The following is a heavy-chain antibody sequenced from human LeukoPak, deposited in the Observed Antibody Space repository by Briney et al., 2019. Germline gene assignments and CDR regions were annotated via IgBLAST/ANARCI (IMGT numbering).Heavy chain of an antibody. D-gene: IGHD3-22*01. CDR2: INPNSGGT. Sequence: ASVKVSCKASGYTFTGYYMHWVRQAPGQGLEWMGWINPNSGGTNYPQKFQGRVTMTRDTSISTAYMELSRLRSDDTAVYYCAGGLGEGAGKQRITMIVRSGYWYFDYWGQGTLVTVSS. J-gene: IGHJ4*02. CDR3: AGGLGEGAGKQRITMIVRSGYWYFDY. V-gene: IGHV1-2*02. CDR1: GYTFTGYY.